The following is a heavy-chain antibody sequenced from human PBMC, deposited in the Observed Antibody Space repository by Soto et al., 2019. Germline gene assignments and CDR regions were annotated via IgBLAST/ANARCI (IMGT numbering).Heavy chain of an antibody. Sequence: QVQLVQSGAEVKKPGSSVKVSCKASGGTFSSYTISWVRQAPGQGLEWMGRIIPILGIANYAQKFQGRVTITAEKSTSTAYMELSSLRSEDTAVYYCANSDIVVVPAASNDAFDIWGQGTMVTVSS. D-gene: IGHD2-2*01. CDR3: ANSDIVVVPAASNDAFDI. J-gene: IGHJ3*02. CDR2: IIPILGIA. CDR1: GGTFSSYT. V-gene: IGHV1-69*02.